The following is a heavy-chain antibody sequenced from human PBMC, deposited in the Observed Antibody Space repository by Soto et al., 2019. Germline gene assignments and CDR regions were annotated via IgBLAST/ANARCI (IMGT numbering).Heavy chain of an antibody. J-gene: IGHJ6*03. CDR3: AWDDVHCSGGRCYGVPMDG. CDR2: IQSGGRT. D-gene: IGHD2-15*01. Sequence: EVQLVESGGGLVQPGGSLRLSCAASGFTVSSNYMTWVRQAPGKGLEWVSLIQSGGRTYYAGSVKGRFTISRDNSKNTLFLQMNSLRVEGTAVYYCAWDDVHCSGGRCYGVPMDGWGKGTTVTVSS. V-gene: IGHV3-66*01. CDR1: GFTVSSNY.